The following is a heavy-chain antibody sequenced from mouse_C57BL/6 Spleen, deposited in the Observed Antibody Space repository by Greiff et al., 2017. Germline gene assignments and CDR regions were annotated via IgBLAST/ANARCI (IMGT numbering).Heavy chain of an antibody. CDR2: IYPGDGDT. Sequence: VKLVESGAELVKPGASVKISCKASGYAFSSYWMNWVKQRPGTGLEWIGQIYPGDGDTNYNGKFKGKATLTADKSSSTAYMQLSSLTSEDSAVYFCARSPSYWYFDVWGTGTTVTVSS. CDR3: ARSPSYWYFDV. V-gene: IGHV1-80*01. CDR1: GYAFSSYW. J-gene: IGHJ1*03.